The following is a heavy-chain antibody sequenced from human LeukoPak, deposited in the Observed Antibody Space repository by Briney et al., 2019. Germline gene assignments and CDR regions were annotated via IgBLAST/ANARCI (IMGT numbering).Heavy chain of an antibody. V-gene: IGHV3-30*02. CDR1: GFTFSISD. D-gene: IGHD2-8*01. Sequence: GGSLRLSCAASGFTFSISDVHWVRQAPGKGLERVSFIQYDGSHKNYIDSVKGRFTISRDNSRNTLYLQMFSLRAEDTAVYFCAKDLILWGQGTVVTASS. CDR2: IQYDGSHK. J-gene: IGHJ3*01. CDR3: AKDLIL.